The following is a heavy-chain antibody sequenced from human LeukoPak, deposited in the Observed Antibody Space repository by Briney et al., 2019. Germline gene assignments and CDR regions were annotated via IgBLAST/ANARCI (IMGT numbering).Heavy chain of an antibody. Sequence: SETLSLTCTVSGGSISSYYWSWIRQPPGKGLEWIGYIYYSGSTNYNPSLKSRVTISVDTSKNQFSLKLSSVTAADTVVYYCARHKGKLDAFDIWGQGTMVTVSS. CDR2: IYYSGST. J-gene: IGHJ3*02. CDR1: GGSISSYY. CDR3: ARHKGKLDAFDI. V-gene: IGHV4-59*08.